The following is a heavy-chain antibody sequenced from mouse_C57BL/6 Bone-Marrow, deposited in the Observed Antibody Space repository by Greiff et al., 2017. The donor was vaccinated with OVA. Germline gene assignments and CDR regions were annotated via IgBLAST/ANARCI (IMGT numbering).Heavy chain of an antibody. J-gene: IGHJ3*01. CDR3: AGGGYYGTRVAY. V-gene: IGHV1-81*01. CDR1: GYTFTSYG. CDR2: IYPRSGNT. Sequence: VQLQQSGAELARPGASVKLSCKASGYTFTSYGISWVKQRTGQGLEWIGEIYPRSGNTYYNEKFKGKATLTADTSSSPAYMPLRSLTSGGCAVYVCAGGGYYGTRVAYWGQGTLVTVSA. D-gene: IGHD1-1*01.